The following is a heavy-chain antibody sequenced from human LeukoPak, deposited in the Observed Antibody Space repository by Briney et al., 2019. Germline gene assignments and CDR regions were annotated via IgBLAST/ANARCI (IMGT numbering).Heavy chain of an antibody. D-gene: IGHD2-15*01. CDR1: GFTFSSYS. J-gene: IGHJ5*02. CDR3: ARDWASVAAKNNCFDP. V-gene: IGHV3-21*01. Sequence: GGSLRLSCAASGFTFSSYSMNWVRQAPGKGLEWVSSISSSSSYIYYADSVKGRFTISRDNAKNSLYLQMNSLRAEDTAVYYCARDWASVAAKNNCFDPRGQGTLVTVSS. CDR2: ISSSSSYI.